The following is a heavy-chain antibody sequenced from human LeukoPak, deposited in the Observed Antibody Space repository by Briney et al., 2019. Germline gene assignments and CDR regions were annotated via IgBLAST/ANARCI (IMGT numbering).Heavy chain of an antibody. J-gene: IGHJ5*01. Sequence: SETLSLTCTVSGDSISSSSSYWGWIRQPPGEGLEWIGSIYYSGSTYYNTSLKIRDTRSVYEAKNQLCLRLSSVPAADTAVYYCARRLSLGGGCDSWGQGTLVTVYS. V-gene: IGHV4-39*01. D-gene: IGHD3-10*01. CDR2: IYYSGST. CDR3: ARRLSLGGGCDS. CDR1: GDSISSSSSY.